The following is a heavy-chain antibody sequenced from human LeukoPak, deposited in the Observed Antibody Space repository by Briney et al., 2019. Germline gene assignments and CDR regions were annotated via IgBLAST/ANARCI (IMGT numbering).Heavy chain of an antibody. CDR3: ARGHEDWELLQRSVNFDY. Sequence: GSLRLSCAASGFTFSLYAMSWVRQPPGKGLEWIGEINHSGSTNYNPSLKSRVTMSVDTSKNQFSLKLSSVTAADTAVYYCARGHEDWELLQRSVNFDYWGQGTLVTVSS. CDR2: INHSGST. D-gene: IGHD1-26*01. CDR1: GFTFSLYA. J-gene: IGHJ4*02. V-gene: IGHV4-34*01.